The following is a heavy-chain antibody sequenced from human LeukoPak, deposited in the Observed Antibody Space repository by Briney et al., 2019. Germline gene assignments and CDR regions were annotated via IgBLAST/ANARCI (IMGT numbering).Heavy chain of an antibody. J-gene: IGHJ4*02. CDR2: IRSKANSYAT. Sequence: PGGSLRLSCAASGFTFSGSAMHWFRQASGKGLEWVGRIRSKANSYATAYAASVKGRFTISRDDSKNTAYLQMNSLRAEDTAVYYCARTDFDYWGQGTLVTVSS. V-gene: IGHV3-73*01. CDR3: ARTDFDY. CDR1: GFTFSGSA.